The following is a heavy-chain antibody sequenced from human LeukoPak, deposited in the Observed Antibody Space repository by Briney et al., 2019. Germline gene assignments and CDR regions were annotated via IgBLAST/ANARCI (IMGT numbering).Heavy chain of an antibody. J-gene: IGHJ4*02. V-gene: IGHV1-69*05. CDR3: ARENTVTPYYFDY. Sequence: SVKVSCKASGGTFSSYAISWVRQAPGQGLEWMGRIVPIFGTANYAQKFQGRVTITTDESTSTAYMELSSLRSEDTAVYYCARENTVTPYYFDYWGQGTLVTDSS. CDR1: GGTFSSYA. D-gene: IGHD4-17*01. CDR2: IVPIFGTA.